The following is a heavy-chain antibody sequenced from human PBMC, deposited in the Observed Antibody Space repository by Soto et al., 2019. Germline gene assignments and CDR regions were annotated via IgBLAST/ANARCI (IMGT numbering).Heavy chain of an antibody. V-gene: IGHV4-30-4*01. CDR2: IYYSGST. Sequence: QVQLQESGPGLVKPSQTLSLTCTVSGGSISSGDYYWSWIRQPPGKGLEWIGYIYYSGSTYYNPSLKSRVTISVDTSKNQFSRKLGSGTAADTAVYYCARGGGGGYCSSTSCRYYYYGMDVWGQGTTVTVSS. CDR3: ARGGGGGYCSSTSCRYYYYGMDV. D-gene: IGHD2-2*01. CDR1: GGSISSGDYY. J-gene: IGHJ6*02.